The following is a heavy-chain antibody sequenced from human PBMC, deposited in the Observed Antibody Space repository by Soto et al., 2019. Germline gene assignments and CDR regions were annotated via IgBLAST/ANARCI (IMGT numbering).Heavy chain of an antibody. J-gene: IGHJ4*02. D-gene: IGHD6-13*01. CDR3: AKEGSSSWYSGLIFDY. CDR1: GFTFSSYA. CDR2: ISGSGGST. Sequence: EVQLLESGGGLVQPGGSLRLSCAASGFTFSSYAMSWVRQAPGKGLEWVSAISGSGGSTYYADSVKGRFTISRDNSKNTLYLQMNSLRAEDTAVYYCAKEGSSSWYSGLIFDYWGQGTLVTVSS. V-gene: IGHV3-23*01.